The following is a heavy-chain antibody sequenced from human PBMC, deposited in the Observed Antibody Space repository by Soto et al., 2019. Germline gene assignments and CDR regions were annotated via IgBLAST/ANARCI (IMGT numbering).Heavy chain of an antibody. J-gene: IGHJ6*04. CDR2: IFSVAER. CDR3: VRMNDDSSCYYYAMDV. CDR1: GFSLTTGRMG. V-gene: IGHV2-26*01. D-gene: IGHD2-21*02. Sequence: QVTLRESGPVLLKPTETLTLTCNVSGFSLTTGRMGVSWIRQPPGKALECLAHIFSVAERSYSTSLQGRLTISTDGCGSQLVLIMTNMGPVHTGTYFCVRMNDDSSCYYYAMDVWGKGPTGTVSS.